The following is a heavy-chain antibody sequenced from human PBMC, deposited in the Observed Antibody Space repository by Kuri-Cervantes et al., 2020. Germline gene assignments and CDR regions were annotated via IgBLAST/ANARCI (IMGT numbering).Heavy chain of an antibody. J-gene: IGHJ6*02. CDR3: ARSITMVRGYGMDV. Sequence: GGSLRLSCAASGFTFSDYYTSWIRQAPGKGLEWVSYISSSGSTIYYADSVKGRFTISRDNAKNSLYLQMNSLRAEDTAVYYCARSITMVRGYGMDVWGQGTTVTVSS. V-gene: IGHV3-11*01. CDR1: GFTFSDYY. CDR2: ISSSGSTI. D-gene: IGHD3-10*01.